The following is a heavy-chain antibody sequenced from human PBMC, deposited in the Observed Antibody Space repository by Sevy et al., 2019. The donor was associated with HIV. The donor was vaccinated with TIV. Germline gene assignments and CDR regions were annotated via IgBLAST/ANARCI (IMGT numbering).Heavy chain of an antibody. D-gene: IGHD3-10*01. CDR3: ARPYGSGSWEAFDI. V-gene: IGHV3-21*01. Sequence: GGSLRLSCAASGFTVNSYTMNWVRQAPGKGLEWVSSISFSSNYIYYADSVKGRFTISRDNAQNSLYLQMNSLRAEDTAIYYCARPYGSGSWEAFDIWGQGTMVTVSS. J-gene: IGHJ3*02. CDR1: GFTVNSYT. CDR2: ISFSSNYI.